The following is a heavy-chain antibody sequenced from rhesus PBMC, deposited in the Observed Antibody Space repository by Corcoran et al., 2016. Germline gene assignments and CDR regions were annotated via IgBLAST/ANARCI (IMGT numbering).Heavy chain of an antibody. D-gene: IGHD1-44*02. Sequence: QLQLQESGPGLVKPSETLSLTCAVSGYSISSGYGWSWIRQPPGQGLEWIGYLSYSVSTSYNPSLKSRVTISRDTSKNQFSLKLSSVTAADTAVYYCARGYGGALYYWGQGVLVTVSS. CDR1: GYSISSGYG. V-gene: IGHV4-122*02. CDR2: LSYSVST. J-gene: IGHJ4*01. CDR3: ARGYGGALYY.